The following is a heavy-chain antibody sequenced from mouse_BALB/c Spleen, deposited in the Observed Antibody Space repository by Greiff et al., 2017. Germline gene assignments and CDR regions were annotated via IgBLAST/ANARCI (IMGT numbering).Heavy chain of an antibody. CDR1: GFTFSSYY. Sequence: DVKLVESGGGLVKLGGSLKLSCAASGFTFSSYYMSWVRQTPEKRLELVAAINSNGGSTYYPDTVKGRFTISRDNAKNTLYLQMSSLKSEDTALYYCARRRYGTPYAMDYWGQGTSVTVSS. D-gene: IGHD2-10*02. J-gene: IGHJ4*01. V-gene: IGHV5-6-2*01. CDR2: INSNGGST. CDR3: ARRRYGTPYAMDY.